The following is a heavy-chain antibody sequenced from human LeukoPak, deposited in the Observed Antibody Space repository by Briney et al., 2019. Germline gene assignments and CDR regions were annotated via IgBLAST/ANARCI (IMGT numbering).Heavy chain of an antibody. J-gene: IGHJ4*02. V-gene: IGHV4-39*01. CDR3: ARQPEDYGDYGNYYFDY. Sequence: SETLSLTCTVSGGSISSSSYYWGWIRQPPGKGLEWIGSIYCSGSTNYNPSLKSRVTISVDTSKNQFSLKLSSVTAADTAVYYCARQPEDYGDYGNYYFDYWGEGTLVTVSS. CDR1: GGSISSSSYY. D-gene: IGHD4-17*01. CDR2: IYCSGST.